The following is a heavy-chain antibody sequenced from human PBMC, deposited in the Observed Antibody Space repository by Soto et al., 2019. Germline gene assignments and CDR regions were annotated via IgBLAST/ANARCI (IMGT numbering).Heavy chain of an antibody. CDR3: ATVRWELHDAFDI. J-gene: IGHJ3*02. D-gene: IGHD1-26*01. CDR2: IYHSGMT. CDR1: GGSISTGGYY. V-gene: IGHV4-31*03. Sequence: QVQLQESGPGLVKPSQTLSLTCTVSGGSISTGGYYWSWIRQHPGRGLEWIGYIYHSGMTFSNPSLQSRVAISIYTSKNKFSLKLSSVTAADTAVYYCATVRWELHDAFDIWGHGTMGSVSS.